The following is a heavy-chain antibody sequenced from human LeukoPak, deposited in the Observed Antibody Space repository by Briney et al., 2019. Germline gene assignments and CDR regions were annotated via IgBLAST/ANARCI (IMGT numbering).Heavy chain of an antibody. CDR2: IKSKTDGGTT. J-gene: IGHJ4*02. Sequence: GGSLRLSCAASGFTFSSAWMSWVRQAPGKGLEWVGRIKSKTDGGTTDYAAPVKGRFTISRDDSKNTLYLQMNSLKTEDTAVYYCTSYPSYYGSGSRLYYFDYWGQGTLVTVSP. CDR3: TSYPSYYGSGSRLYYFDY. V-gene: IGHV3-15*01. D-gene: IGHD3-10*01. CDR1: GFTFSSAW.